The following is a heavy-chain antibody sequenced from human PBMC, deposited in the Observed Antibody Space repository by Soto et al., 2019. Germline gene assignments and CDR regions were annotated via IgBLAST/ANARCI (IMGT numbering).Heavy chain of an antibody. V-gene: IGHV3-23*01. J-gene: IGHJ3*02. CDR3: ATFTFGRPFDT. Sequence: GGSVRLSCAASGFTFNTYAMSWVRQAPGQGLEWVSAISGSGFSTYYADSVKGRFSISSDSSKNTLFLQMNSLRADDTAVYFCATFTFGRPFDTWGQGTMVTVSS. CDR1: GFTFNTYA. D-gene: IGHD3-16*01. CDR2: ISGSGFST.